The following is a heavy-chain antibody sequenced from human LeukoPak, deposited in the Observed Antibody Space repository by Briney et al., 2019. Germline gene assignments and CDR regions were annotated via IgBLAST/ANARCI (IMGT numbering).Heavy chain of an antibody. CDR1: GGSISSYY. J-gene: IGHJ4*02. CDR2: IYYRGSA. D-gene: IGHD3-10*01. CDR3: ARAGNYYSSGSYLGY. Sequence: PSGTLSLTCTVSGGSISSYYWSWIRQPPGKGLEWIGYIYYRGSANYNPSLKSRVTISVDTSNNHFSLKLSSVTAADTAVYYCARAGNYYSSGSYLGYWGQGTLVTVSS. V-gene: IGHV4-59*01.